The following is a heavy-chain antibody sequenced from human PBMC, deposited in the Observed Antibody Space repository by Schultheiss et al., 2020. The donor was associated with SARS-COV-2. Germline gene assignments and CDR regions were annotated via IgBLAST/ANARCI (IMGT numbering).Heavy chain of an antibody. CDR2: ISGSGGST. Sequence: GGSLRLSCAASGFTFSSYAMSWVRQAPGKGLEWVSAISGSGGSTYYADSVKGRFTISRDNAKNSLYLQMNSLRAEDTAVYYCARGTRGYSYGHGYYFYMDVYGTGGTVTVSS. CDR1: GFTFSSYA. J-gene: IGHJ6*03. CDR3: ARGTRGYSYGHGYYFYMDV. V-gene: IGHV3-23*01. D-gene: IGHD5-18*01.